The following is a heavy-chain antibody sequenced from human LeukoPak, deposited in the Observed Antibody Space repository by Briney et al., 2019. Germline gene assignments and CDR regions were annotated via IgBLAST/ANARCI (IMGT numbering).Heavy chain of an antibody. Sequence: ASVKVSCKASGYTFTGYYMHWVRQAPGQGLEWMGWINPNSGGTNYAQKFQGWVTMTRDTSISTAYMELSRLRSDDTAVYYCARVGHCSSTSCQYFDYWGQGTLVTVSS. CDR2: INPNSGGT. CDR1: GYTFTGYY. CDR3: ARVGHCSSTSCQYFDY. J-gene: IGHJ4*02. D-gene: IGHD2-2*01. V-gene: IGHV1-2*04.